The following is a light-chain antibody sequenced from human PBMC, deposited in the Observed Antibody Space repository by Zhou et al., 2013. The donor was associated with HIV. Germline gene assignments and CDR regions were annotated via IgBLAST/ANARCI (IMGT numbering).Light chain of an antibody. V-gene: IGKV1-27*01. CDR3: QQANSFPIT. Sequence: DIQMTQSPSSLSASVGDRVTITCRASQGIRNSLAWYQQKPGQVPKLLIYSASTLQSGVPSRFSGSGSGTDFTLTISSLQPEDFATYYCQQANSFPITFGQGTRLEIK. CDR2: SAS. J-gene: IGKJ5*01. CDR1: QGIRNS.